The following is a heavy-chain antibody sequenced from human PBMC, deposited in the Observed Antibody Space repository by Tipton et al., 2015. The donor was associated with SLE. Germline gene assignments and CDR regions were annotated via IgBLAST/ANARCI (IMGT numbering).Heavy chain of an antibody. CDR1: GYSISSGFY. CDR3: ARGEGYYGSGSYQGWFDP. J-gene: IGHJ5*02. CDR2: IYHSGST. D-gene: IGHD3-10*01. V-gene: IGHV4-38-2*01. Sequence: GLVKPSETLSLTCGVSGYSISSGFYWCWIRQPPGKGLEWIGSIYHSGSTYYNPSLKSRVTISVDTSKNQFSLKLSSVTAADTAVYYCARGEGYYGSGSYQGWFDPWGQGTLVTVSS.